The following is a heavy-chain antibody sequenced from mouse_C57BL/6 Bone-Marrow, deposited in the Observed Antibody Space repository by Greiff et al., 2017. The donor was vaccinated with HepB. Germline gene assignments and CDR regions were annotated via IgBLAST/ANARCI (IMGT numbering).Heavy chain of an antibody. CDR1: GFNIKDYY. CDR2: IDPEDGET. Sequence: VHVKQSGAELVKPGASVKLSCTASGFNIKDYYMHWVKQRTEQGLEWIGRIDPEDGETKYAPKFQGKATITADTSSNTAYLQLSSLTSEDTAVSYCADLYYGSSHYFDDWGQGTTLTVSS. V-gene: IGHV14-2*01. J-gene: IGHJ2*01. CDR3: ADLYYGSSHYFDD. D-gene: IGHD1-1*01.